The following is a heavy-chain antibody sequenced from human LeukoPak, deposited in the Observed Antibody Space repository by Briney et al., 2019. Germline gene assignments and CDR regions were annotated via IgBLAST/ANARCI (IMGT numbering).Heavy chain of an antibody. CDR3: ARDPKYYYDSSGYLY. D-gene: IGHD3-22*01. V-gene: IGHV4-59*01. CDR1: GGSISSYY. J-gene: IGHJ4*02. CDR2: IYYSGST. Sequence: SETLSLTCTVSGGSISSYYWSWIRQPPGKGLEWIGYIYYSGSTNYNPSLKSRVTISVDTSKNQFSLKLSSVTAADTAVYYCARDPKYYYDSSGYLYWGQGTLVTVSS.